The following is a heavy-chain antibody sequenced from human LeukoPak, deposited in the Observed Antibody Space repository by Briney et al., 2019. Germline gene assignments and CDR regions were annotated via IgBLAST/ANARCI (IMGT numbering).Heavy chain of an antibody. J-gene: IGHJ4*02. D-gene: IGHD3-10*01. CDR2: INHSGST. V-gene: IGHV4-34*01. Sequence: SETLSLTYAVYGGSFSGYYWSWIRQTPGKGLEWIGEINHSGSTNYNPSLKSRVTISADTSKNQFSLKVTSVTAADTAVYYCASITMLYVWGQGTLVTVSS. CDR1: GGSFSGYY. CDR3: ASITMLYV.